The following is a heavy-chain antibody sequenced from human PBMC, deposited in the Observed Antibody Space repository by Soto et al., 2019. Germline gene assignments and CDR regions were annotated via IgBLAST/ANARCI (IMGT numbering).Heavy chain of an antibody. V-gene: IGHV3-13*04. J-gene: IGHJ6*02. CDR2: IGTAGDT. Sequence: EVQLVESGGGLVQPGGSLRLSCAASGFTFSSYDMHWVRQATGKGLEWVSAIGTAGDTYYPGSVKGRFTISRENAKNSLYLQMNSLRAGDTAVYYCARGPDCSGGSCPTPTLWGMDVWGQGTTVTVSS. CDR3: ARGPDCSGGSCPTPTLWGMDV. CDR1: GFTFSSYD. D-gene: IGHD2-15*01.